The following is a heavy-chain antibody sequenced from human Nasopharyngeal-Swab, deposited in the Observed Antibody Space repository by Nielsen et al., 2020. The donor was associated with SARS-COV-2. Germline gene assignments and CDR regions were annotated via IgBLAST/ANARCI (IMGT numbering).Heavy chain of an antibody. CDR3: ARDKYYYGMDV. J-gene: IGHJ6*02. CDR1: GFSITSYG. CDR2: IAHDASMN. Sequence: GESLKISCAASGFSITSYGMQWVRQAPGKGLEWVALIAHDASMNYYADSVEGRFTISRDISKNTVYLQMNSLSVEDTAVYYCARDKYYYGMDVWGQGATVTVSS. V-gene: IGHV3-30*03.